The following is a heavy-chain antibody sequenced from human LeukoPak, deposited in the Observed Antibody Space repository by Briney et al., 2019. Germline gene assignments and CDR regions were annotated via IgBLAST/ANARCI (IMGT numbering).Heavy chain of an antibody. CDR1: GFTFSSYS. V-gene: IGHV3-21*01. D-gene: IGHD6-13*01. CDR3: ARDASSSWHR. J-gene: IGHJ5*02. CDR2: ICTSSSYI. Sequence: PGGSLRLSCVASGFTFSSYSMNWVRQAPGKGLEWVSSICTSSSYIYYADSVKGRFTISRDNAKNSLYLQMNSLRAEDTAVYYCARDASSSWHRWGQGTLVTVSS.